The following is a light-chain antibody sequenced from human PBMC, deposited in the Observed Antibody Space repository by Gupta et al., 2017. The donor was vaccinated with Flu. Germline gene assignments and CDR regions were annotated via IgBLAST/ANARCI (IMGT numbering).Light chain of an antibody. CDR2: AVT. V-gene: IGLV2-8*01. Sequence: SVTISCTGSNSDIGAYNHVYWYQQHPGKAPKLLIYAVTNRPSGVPDRFSGSKSGNSASRTVSGLQAEDEADYYCGSYAGSDNHVFGTGTKVTVL. J-gene: IGLJ1*01. CDR1: NSDIGAYNH. CDR3: GSYAGSDNHV.